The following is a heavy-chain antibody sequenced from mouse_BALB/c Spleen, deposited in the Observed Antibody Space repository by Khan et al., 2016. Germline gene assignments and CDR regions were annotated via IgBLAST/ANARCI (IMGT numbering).Heavy chain of an antibody. V-gene: IGHV2-9-2*01. J-gene: IGHJ4*01. Sequence: QVQLKQSGPGLVAPSQSLSITCTVSGFSLTSYDTSWIRQPPGKGLEWLGVIWAGGATKYNSAFMSRVSITKDNSKSQVFLKMNSRQTDDTAIYYCVRDGYGSTYGAIDYWGQGTSVTVSS. CDR3: VRDGYGSTYGAIDY. D-gene: IGHD1-1*01. CDR1: GFSLTSYD. CDR2: IWAGGAT.